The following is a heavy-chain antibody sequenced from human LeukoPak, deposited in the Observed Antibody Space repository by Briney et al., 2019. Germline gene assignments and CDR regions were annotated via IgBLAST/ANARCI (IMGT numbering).Heavy chain of an antibody. J-gene: IGHJ4*02. CDR1: GFTASSNY. CDR3: ARDAAAQQMFHYLDY. V-gene: IGHV3-53*01. D-gene: IGHD6-13*01. Sequence: GGSLRLSCAASGFTASSNYMSWVRPAPGKGLEWVSLIYDGGSTYYADSVKGRFTISRDNSKNTVYLQMNSLRAEDTAVYYCARDAAAQQMFHYLDYWGQGTLVSVSS. CDR2: IYDGGST.